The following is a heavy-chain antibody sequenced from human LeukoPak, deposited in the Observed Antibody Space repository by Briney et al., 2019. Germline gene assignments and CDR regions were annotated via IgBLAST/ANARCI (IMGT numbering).Heavy chain of an antibody. CDR1: GYTSTSYG. V-gene: IGHV1-18*01. D-gene: IGHD4/OR15-4a*01. J-gene: IGHJ3*02. CDR3: ARDLERRDYGPHNAFDI. Sequence: ASVKVSCKASGYTSTSYGISWVRQAPGQGLEWMGWISAYNGNTNYAQKLQGRVTMTTDTSTSTAYMELRSLRSDDTAVYYCARDLERRDYGPHNAFDIWGQGTMVTVSS. CDR2: ISAYNGNT.